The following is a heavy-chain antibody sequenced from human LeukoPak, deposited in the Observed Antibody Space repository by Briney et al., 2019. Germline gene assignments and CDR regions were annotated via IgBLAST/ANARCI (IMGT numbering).Heavy chain of an antibody. CDR2: ISGSGGST. J-gene: IGHJ6*04. Sequence: PGETLRLSCAASGFTFSNYALSWVRQAPGKGLEWVSAISGSGGSTYYADSVKGRFTISRDNSKNTLYLQMNSLRAEDTAVYYCAELGITMIGGVWGKGTTVTISS. V-gene: IGHV3-23*01. CDR3: AELGITMIGGV. D-gene: IGHD3-10*02. CDR1: GFTFSNYA.